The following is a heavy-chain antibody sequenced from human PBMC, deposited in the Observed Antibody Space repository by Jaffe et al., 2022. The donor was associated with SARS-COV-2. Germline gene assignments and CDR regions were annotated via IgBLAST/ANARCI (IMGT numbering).Heavy chain of an antibody. D-gene: IGHD2-15*01. Sequence: EVQLVESGGGLVKPGGSLRLSCAASGFTFSSYSMNWVRQAPGKGLEWVSSISSSSSYIYYADSVKGRFTISRDNAKNSLYLQMNSLRAEDTAVYYCARVCPYCSGSPDYWGQGTLVTVSS. CDR2: ISSSSSYI. CDR3: ARVCPYCSGSPDY. V-gene: IGHV3-21*01. CDR1: GFTFSSYS. J-gene: IGHJ4*02.